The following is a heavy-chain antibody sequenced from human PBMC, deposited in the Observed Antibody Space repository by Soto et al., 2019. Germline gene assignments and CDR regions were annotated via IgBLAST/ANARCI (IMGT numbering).Heavy chain of an antibody. D-gene: IGHD3-3*01. Sequence: QITLNESGPTVVKPAETLTLTCTFSGFSLTTSGVGVGWIRQSPGKAPEWLALINWDDDKRYSASLKSRLTITKETSKNQVVLTMASVDPADTATYYCAHRILRTVFGLVTTTAIYFDFWGQGTPVVVSS. CDR3: AHRILRTVFGLVTTTAIYFDF. CDR1: GFSLTTSGVG. V-gene: IGHV2-5*02. CDR2: INWDDDK. J-gene: IGHJ4*02.